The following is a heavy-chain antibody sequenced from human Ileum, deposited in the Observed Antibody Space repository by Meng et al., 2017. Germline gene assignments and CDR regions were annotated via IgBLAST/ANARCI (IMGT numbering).Heavy chain of an antibody. CDR2: INSDRSSQ. V-gene: IGHV3-74*01. CDR1: GFTFSSYW. J-gene: IGHJ6*02. D-gene: IGHD3-10*01. CDR3: VRGVNKYYYGMDV. Sequence: ESLKISCAPSGFTFSSYWMHWVRQAPGKGRGWVSRINSDRSSQSYTDSVKGRFTIPRNNAKNTLYQDMNSMSAEDTAVDYCVRGVNKYYYGMDVWGQGTTVTVSS.